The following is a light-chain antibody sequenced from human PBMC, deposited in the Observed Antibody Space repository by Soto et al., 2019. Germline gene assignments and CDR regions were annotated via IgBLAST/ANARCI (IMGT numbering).Light chain of an antibody. CDR1: QSVRNN. Sequence: EIVMTQSPVTLSVSPGEGATLFCRASQSVRNNLAWYQQKPGLAPRLLIYAVSTRATGVPARFGGNGSETEFTLTISGLQSDDFALYYCQQYNKWPPWTFGQGTKVEIK. V-gene: IGKV3-15*01. CDR3: QQYNKWPPWT. J-gene: IGKJ1*01. CDR2: AVS.